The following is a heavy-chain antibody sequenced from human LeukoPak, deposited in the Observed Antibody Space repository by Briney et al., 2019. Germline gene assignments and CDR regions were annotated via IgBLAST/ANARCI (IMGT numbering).Heavy chain of an antibody. V-gene: IGHV3-73*01. Sequence: GGSLRLSCVVSGLTFSASDMHWVRQASGKGLEWVGRVQTKPNSYATAYAASLKGRFTISRDDSINTAYLQMNSLRAEDTAVYYCARDSSVWLRIVDYWGQGTLVTVSS. CDR1: GLTFSASD. CDR2: VQTKPNSYAT. J-gene: IGHJ4*02. CDR3: ARDSSVWLRIVDY. D-gene: IGHD6-25*01.